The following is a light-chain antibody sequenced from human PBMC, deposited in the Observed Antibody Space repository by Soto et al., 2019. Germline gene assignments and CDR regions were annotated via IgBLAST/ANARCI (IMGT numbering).Light chain of an antibody. J-gene: IGLJ3*02. Sequence: ALTQPASVSGSPGQSITISCTGTSSDVGSYNRVSWYQQPPGKAPKLMIYDVTNRPSGVSNRFSGSKSGNTASLIISGLQAEDEADYYCSSYTSSSTRVFGGGTKLTVL. CDR2: DVT. CDR1: SSDVGSYNR. V-gene: IGLV2-14*01. CDR3: SSYTSSSTRV.